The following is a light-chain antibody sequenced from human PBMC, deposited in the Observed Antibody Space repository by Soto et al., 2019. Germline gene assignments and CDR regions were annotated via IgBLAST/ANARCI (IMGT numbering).Light chain of an antibody. V-gene: IGKV2-24*01. CDR2: RVS. CDR3: LQGTLWWT. CDR1: ESLVDRNGNTY. Sequence: DIVMTQTPLSLSVTLGQPAAISCRSSESLVDRNGNTYLRWYHQRPGQPPRLLIHRVSNRFSGVPERISGSGAGTYFTLESSRVEAEDVGIYYCLQGTLWWTFGQGTKVEI. J-gene: IGKJ1*01.